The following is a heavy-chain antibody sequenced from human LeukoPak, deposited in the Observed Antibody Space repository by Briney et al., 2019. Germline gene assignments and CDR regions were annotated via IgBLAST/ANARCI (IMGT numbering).Heavy chain of an antibody. CDR2: ISSSGSTT. CDR3: ARGRAHLLWWELLYFDY. V-gene: IGHV3-48*03. Sequence: GGSLRLSCAASGFTFSSYEMNWVRQAPGKGLEWVSYISSSGSTTYYGDSVKGRFTISRDNAKNSLYLQMNSLRAEDTAVYYCARGRAHLLWWELLYFDYWGQGTLVTVSS. D-gene: IGHD1-26*01. J-gene: IGHJ4*02. CDR1: GFTFSSYE.